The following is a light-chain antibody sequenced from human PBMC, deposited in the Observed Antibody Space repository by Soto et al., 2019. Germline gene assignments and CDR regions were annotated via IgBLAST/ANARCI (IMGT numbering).Light chain of an antibody. CDR1: SSDVGAFDS. CDR3: SSDGGNQNAL. J-gene: IGLJ3*02. CDR2: EVS. V-gene: IGLV2-8*01. Sequence: QSALTQPPSASGSPGQSVTISCTGTSSDVGAFDSVSWYQQHPGKAPKLIIYEVSKRPSGVPDRFSGSKSSNTASLTVSGLQADDEADFYCSSDGGNQNALFGGGTKVTVL.